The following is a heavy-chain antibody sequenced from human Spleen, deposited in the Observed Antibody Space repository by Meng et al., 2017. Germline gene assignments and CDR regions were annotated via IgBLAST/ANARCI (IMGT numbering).Heavy chain of an antibody. V-gene: IGHV3-30*04. Sequence: GESLKISCAASGFTFSSYAMHWVRQAPGKGLEWVAVISYDGSNKYYADSVKGRFTISRDNSKNTLYLQMNSLRAEDTAVYYCARERNDYGDYPHYWGQGTLVTVSS. D-gene: IGHD4-17*01. CDR1: GFTFSSYA. CDR3: ARERNDYGDYPHY. CDR2: ISYDGSNK. J-gene: IGHJ4*02.